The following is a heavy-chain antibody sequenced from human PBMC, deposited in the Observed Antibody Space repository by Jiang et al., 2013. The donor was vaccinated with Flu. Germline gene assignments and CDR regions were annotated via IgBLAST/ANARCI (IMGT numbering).Heavy chain of an antibody. CDR3: ARDWRSSGCHDY. J-gene: IGHJ4*02. CDR1: YG. D-gene: IGHD6-19*01. Sequence: YGISWVRQAPGQGLEWMGWISAYNGNTNYAQKLQGRVTMTTDTSTSTAYMELRSLRSDDTAVYYCARDWRSSGCHDYWGQGTLVTVSS. V-gene: IGHV1-18*01. CDR2: ISAYNGNT.